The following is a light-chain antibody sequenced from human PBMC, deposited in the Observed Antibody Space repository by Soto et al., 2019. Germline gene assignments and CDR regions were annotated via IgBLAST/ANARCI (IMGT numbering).Light chain of an antibody. V-gene: IGKV3-20*01. J-gene: IGKJ1*01. Sequence: ILLAQSPGPLTFSNRKRATLPCRASQSVSSNYLVWYQQKPGQAPTLLIYDASTWAAGIPDRFSGSGSGTDFVLTISRLEPEDFARYWCQQHGSSPWTFGQGTKVDTK. CDR3: QQHGSSPWT. CDR2: DAS. CDR1: QSVSSNY.